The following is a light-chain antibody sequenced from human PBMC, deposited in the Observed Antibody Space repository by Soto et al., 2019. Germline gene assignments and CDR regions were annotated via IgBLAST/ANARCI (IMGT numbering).Light chain of an antibody. Sequence: QSALTQPPSASGSPGQSVTISCTGTSSDVGGYNYVSWYQQHPAKAPKLMIYEVSKRPSGVPDRFSGSKSGNTASLTVSGLQAEDEDDYYCSSYAGSNNLVFGGGTKVTVL. CDR1: SSDVGGYNY. V-gene: IGLV2-8*01. CDR3: SSYAGSNNLV. CDR2: EVS. J-gene: IGLJ2*01.